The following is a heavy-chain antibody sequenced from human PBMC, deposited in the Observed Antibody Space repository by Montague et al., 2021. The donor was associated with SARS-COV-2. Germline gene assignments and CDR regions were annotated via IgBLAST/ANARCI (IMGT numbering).Heavy chain of an antibody. D-gene: IGHD3-3*01. CDR3: ARGQVTISGVLIFIPAAGPLDV. J-gene: IGHJ3*01. Sequence: SEILSLTCAVYSGSFSDYYWTWVRQPPGKGLEWIGEINHTGSASYNPSLKSRVTLSKDTSKNQFSLKLQSLTAADTAVYYCARGQVTISGVLIFIPAAGPLDVWGQGTLVTVSS. V-gene: IGHV4-34*01. CDR2: INHTGSA. CDR1: SGSFSDYY.